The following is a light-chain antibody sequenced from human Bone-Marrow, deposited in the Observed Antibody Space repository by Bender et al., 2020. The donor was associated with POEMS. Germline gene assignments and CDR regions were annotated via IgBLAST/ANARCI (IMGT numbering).Light chain of an antibody. CDR3: CSYAGSRTYV. J-gene: IGLJ1*01. Sequence: QSALTQPASVSASSGQSITISCTGTSSDVGAFNLVSWYQQHPGDAPQLIIYEGTKRPSGVSNRFSGSKSGNTASLTISGLQAEDEADYYCCSYAGSRTYVFGTGTKVTVL. V-gene: IGLV2-23*01. CDR2: EGT. CDR1: SSDVGAFNL.